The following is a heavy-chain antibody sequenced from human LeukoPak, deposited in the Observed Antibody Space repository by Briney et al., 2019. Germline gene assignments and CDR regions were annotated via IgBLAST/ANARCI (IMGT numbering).Heavy chain of an antibody. CDR2: ISGSGGST. Sequence: GESLKISCAASGFTFSSYAMSWVRQAPGKGLEWVSAISGSGGSTYYADSVKGRFTISRDNSKNTLYLQMNSLRAEDTAVYYCAKGNSGWHFDYWGQGTLVTVSS. J-gene: IGHJ4*02. V-gene: IGHV3-23*01. D-gene: IGHD6-19*01. CDR3: AKGNSGWHFDY. CDR1: GFTFSSYA.